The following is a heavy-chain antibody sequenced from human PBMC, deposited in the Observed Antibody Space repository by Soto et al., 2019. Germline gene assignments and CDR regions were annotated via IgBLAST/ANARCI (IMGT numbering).Heavy chain of an antibody. J-gene: IGHJ4*02. CDR2: ISAYNGNT. CDR3: ARIPEELDIVVVPVGYFDY. D-gene: IGHD2-2*01. V-gene: IGHV1-18*01. Sequence: QVQLVQSGAEVKKPGASVKVSCKASGYTFTSYGISWVRQAPGQGLEWMGWISAYNGNTNYAQKLQGRVTMTTDTSTSTAYMELRSLRSDDTAVYYCARIPEELDIVVVPVGYFDYWGQGTLVTVSS. CDR1: GYTFTSYG.